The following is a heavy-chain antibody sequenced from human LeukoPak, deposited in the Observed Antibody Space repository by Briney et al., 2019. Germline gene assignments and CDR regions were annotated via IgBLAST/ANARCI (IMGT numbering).Heavy chain of an antibody. Sequence: SETLSLTCTVSGGSISSGGYYWSWIRQHPGKGLEWIGYIYYSGSTYYNPSLKSRVTISVDTSKNQFSLKVGSVTAADTAVYYCARARYYDSSGYFVLYFDYWGQGTLVTVSS. J-gene: IGHJ4*02. CDR3: ARARYYDSSGYFVLYFDY. CDR2: IYYSGST. V-gene: IGHV4-31*03. D-gene: IGHD3-22*01. CDR1: GGSISSGGYY.